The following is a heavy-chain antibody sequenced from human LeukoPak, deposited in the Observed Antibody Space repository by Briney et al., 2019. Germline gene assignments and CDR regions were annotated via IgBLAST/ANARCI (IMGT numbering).Heavy chain of an antibody. CDR2: ISHTSEYT. CDR1: GFTFSNYT. V-gene: IGHV3-23*01. D-gene: IGHD4-17*01. CDR3: ARDFYGDPRFDY. J-gene: IGHJ4*02. Sequence: GGSLRLSCAASGFTFSNYTMSWVRQAPGKGLEWVSAISHTSEYTYHADSVKGRFTISRDNSKNTLYLQMNSLRAEDTAVYYCARDFYGDPRFDYWGQGTLVTVSS.